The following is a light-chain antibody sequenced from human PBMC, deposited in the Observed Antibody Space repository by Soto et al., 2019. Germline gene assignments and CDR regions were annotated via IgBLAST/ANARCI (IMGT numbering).Light chain of an antibody. J-gene: IGLJ2*01. Sequence: QSALTQPASVSGSPGQSVTISCTGTSSDVGRYNYVSWYQQYPGKAPKLIIYEVTTRPSGVSNRFSGSKSGNTASLTISGLQADDEADYYCTSYTSINTLVVFGGGTKLTVL. V-gene: IGLV2-14*01. CDR1: SSDVGRYNY. CDR2: EVT. CDR3: TSYTSINTLVV.